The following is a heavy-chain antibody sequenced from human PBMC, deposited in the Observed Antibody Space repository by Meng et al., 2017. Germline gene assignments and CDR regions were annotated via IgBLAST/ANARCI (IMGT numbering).Heavy chain of an antibody. CDR3: ARRGIAARPFYY. D-gene: IGHD6-6*01. J-gene: IGHJ4*02. CDR2: INHSGST. Sequence: QLHLTEGGAGLLTPAEPLSLTCAGYGGPFCGYYWSWIRQTPGKGLEWIGEINHSGSTNYNPSLKSRVTISVDTSKNQFSLKLSSVTAADTAVYYCARRGIAARPFYYWGQGTLVTVSS. V-gene: IGHV4-34*01. CDR1: GGPFCGYY.